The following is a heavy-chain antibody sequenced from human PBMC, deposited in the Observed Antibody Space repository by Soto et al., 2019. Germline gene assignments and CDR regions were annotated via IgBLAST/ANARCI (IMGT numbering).Heavy chain of an antibody. V-gene: IGHV4-31*03. CDR1: GGSISSGGYY. CDR2: IYYSGST. J-gene: IGHJ4*02. Sequence: SETLSLTCTVSGGSISSGGYYWSWIRQHPGKGLEWIGYIYYSGSTYYNPSLKSRVTISVDRSKNQFSPKLNSVTAADTAVYYCARLSSYFDWFGPLDYWGQGTLVTVSS. CDR3: ARLSSYFDWFGPLDY. D-gene: IGHD3-9*01.